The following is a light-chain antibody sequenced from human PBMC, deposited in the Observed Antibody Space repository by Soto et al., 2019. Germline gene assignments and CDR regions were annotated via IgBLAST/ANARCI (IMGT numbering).Light chain of an antibody. CDR3: QQFSSYPLT. Sequence: EIVLTQSPVSLSFSPWEIATLSCRASQTVRNNYLAWYQQKPGQAPRLLIYDASSRATGIPDRFSGGGSGTDFTLTISRLEPEDFAVYYCQQFSSYPLTFGGGTKVDI. J-gene: IGKJ4*01. CDR2: DAS. V-gene: IGKV3-20*01. CDR1: QTVRNNY.